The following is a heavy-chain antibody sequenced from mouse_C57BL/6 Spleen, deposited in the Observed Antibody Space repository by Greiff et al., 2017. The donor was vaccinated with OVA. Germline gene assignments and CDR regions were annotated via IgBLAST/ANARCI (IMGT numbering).Heavy chain of an antibody. CDR1: GYTFTSYW. CDR3: ARSRSIATAEAWFAY. J-gene: IGHJ3*01. Sequence: QVQLQQPGAELVKPGASVKLSCKASGYTFTSYWMHWVKQRPGRGLGWIGRIDPNSGGTKYNEKFKSKATLTVDKPSSTAYMQLSSLTSEDSAVYYCARSRSIATAEAWFAYWGQGTLVTVSA. V-gene: IGHV1-72*01. CDR2: IDPNSGGT. D-gene: IGHD2-5*01.